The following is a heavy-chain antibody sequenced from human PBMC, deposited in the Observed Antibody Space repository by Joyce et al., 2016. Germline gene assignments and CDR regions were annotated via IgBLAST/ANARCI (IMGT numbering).Heavy chain of an antibody. D-gene: IGHD2-15*01. V-gene: IGHV3-23*01. J-gene: IGHJ4*02. CDR2: SSGSGGST. Sequence: EVQLLESGGGFVQPGGSLRLSCADSGFTFSSYAMSWVRQAPGKGLEWVSASSGSGGSTYYPDSVKGRFTISRDNSKNTLYLQMNSLRAEDTAVYYCAKDLSYCSGGSCLLARFDYWGQGTLVTVSS. CDR1: GFTFSSYA. CDR3: AKDLSYCSGGSCLLARFDY.